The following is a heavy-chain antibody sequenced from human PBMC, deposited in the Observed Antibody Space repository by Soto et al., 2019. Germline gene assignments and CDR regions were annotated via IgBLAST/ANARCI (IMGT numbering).Heavy chain of an antibody. J-gene: IGHJ5*02. CDR3: AREAILTGYTIDP. V-gene: IGHV5-51*01. Sequence: PXESLKLSWKCSGNSFTSYWSGLVLQMPGKGLEWMGIIYPGDSDTRYSPSFQGQVTISADKSISTAYLQWSSLKASDTAMYYCAREAILTGYTIDPWGQGTLVTVSS. D-gene: IGHD3-9*01. CDR1: GNSFTSYW. CDR2: IYPGDSDT.